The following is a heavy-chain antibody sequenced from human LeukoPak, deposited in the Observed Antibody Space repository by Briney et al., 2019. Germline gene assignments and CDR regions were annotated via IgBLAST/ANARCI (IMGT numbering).Heavy chain of an antibody. CDR1: GYTLTELS. CDR2: FDPEDGET. V-gene: IGHV1-24*01. Sequence: ASVKVSCKVSGYTLTELSMHWVRQAPGKGLEWMGGFDPEDGETIYAQKFQGRVTMTEDTSTDTAYMELSSLRSEDTAVYYCATDLPKFGGGWFPFDYWGQGTLVTVSS. CDR3: ATDLPKFGGGWFPFDY. D-gene: IGHD3-16*01. J-gene: IGHJ4*02.